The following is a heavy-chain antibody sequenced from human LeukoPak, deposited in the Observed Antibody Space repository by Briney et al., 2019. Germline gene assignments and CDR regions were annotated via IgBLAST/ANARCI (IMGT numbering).Heavy chain of an antibody. Sequence: ASVKVSCKGSGYTFRSYGITWVRQAPGQGLEWMGWISANNGNTNYAQKFQGRVTTTTDTSTTTAYMELRSLRSDDTAVYYCARGRGDYYGSSGNWFDPWGQGALVTVSS. CDR2: ISANNGNT. D-gene: IGHD3-22*01. CDR1: GYTFRSYG. V-gene: IGHV1-18*01. J-gene: IGHJ5*02. CDR3: ARGRGDYYGSSGNWFDP.